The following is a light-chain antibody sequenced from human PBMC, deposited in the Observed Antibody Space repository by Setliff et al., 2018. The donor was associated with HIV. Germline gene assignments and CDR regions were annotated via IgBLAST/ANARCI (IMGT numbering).Light chain of an antibody. Sequence: QSALTQPASVSGSPGQSITISCTGTSSDVGGYNSVSWYQQHPGKAPKLILFEVRNRPSGVSDRFSGSKSGNTASPTISGLQAEDEADYYCSSYAISNTLLFGTGTKVTVL. CDR2: EVR. CDR3: SSYAISNTLL. CDR1: SSDVGGYNS. J-gene: IGLJ1*01. V-gene: IGLV2-14*01.